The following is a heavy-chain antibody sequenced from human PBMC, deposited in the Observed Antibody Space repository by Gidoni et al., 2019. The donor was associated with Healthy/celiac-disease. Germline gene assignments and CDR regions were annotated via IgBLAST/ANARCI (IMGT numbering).Heavy chain of an antibody. Sequence: EVQLVESGGGLVQPGRSLRLSCAASGFTFDEYAMLWVRQAPGKGLEWVSGISWNSGSIGYADSVKGRFTISRDNAKNSLYLQMNSLRAEDTAWYYCASGDWNDAIDYWGQGTLVTVSS. CDR1: GFTFDEYA. CDR2: ISWNSGSI. D-gene: IGHD1-1*01. J-gene: IGHJ4*02. CDR3: ASGDWNDAIDY. V-gene: IGHV3-9*01.